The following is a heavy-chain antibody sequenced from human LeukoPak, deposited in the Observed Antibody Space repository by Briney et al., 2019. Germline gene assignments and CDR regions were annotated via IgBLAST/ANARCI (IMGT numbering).Heavy chain of an antibody. Sequence: GGSLRLSCAASGFTLSSYWMSWVRQAPGKGLEWVTNIKQDGSEKDYVDSVKGRFTISRDNAKNSLYLQMNSLRAEDTAVYYCAGYSRSSGWFDPWGQGTLVTVSS. D-gene: IGHD6-6*01. V-gene: IGHV3-7*01. CDR3: AGYSRSSGWFDP. CDR1: GFTLSSYW. CDR2: IKQDGSEK. J-gene: IGHJ5*02.